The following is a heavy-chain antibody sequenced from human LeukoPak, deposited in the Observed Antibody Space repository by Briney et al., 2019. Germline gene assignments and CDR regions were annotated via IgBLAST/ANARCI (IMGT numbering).Heavy chain of an antibody. CDR3: ARGYCSGGSCYRVDY. CDR2: IYYSGST. Sequence: SETLSLTCTVPGGSVSSGSYYWSWIRQPPGKGLEWIGYIYYSGSTNYNPSLKSRVTISVDTSKNQFSLKLSSVTAADTAVYYCARGYCSGGSCYRVDYWGQGTLVTVSS. CDR1: GGSVSSGSYY. J-gene: IGHJ4*02. V-gene: IGHV4-61*01. D-gene: IGHD2-15*01.